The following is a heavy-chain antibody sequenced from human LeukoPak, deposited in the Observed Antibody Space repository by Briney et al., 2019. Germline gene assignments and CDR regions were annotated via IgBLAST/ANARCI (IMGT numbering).Heavy chain of an antibody. D-gene: IGHD1-26*01. V-gene: IGHV3-30*18. CDR1: GLTFSSYG. CDR2: ISYGGSNK. Sequence: GGSLRLSCAASGLTFSSYGMHWVRQAPGKGLEWVAVISYGGSNKYYADSVKGRFTISRDNSKNTLYLQMNSLRAEDTAVYYCAKGIYSGRDYFDYWGQGTLVTVSS. CDR3: AKGIYSGRDYFDY. J-gene: IGHJ4*02.